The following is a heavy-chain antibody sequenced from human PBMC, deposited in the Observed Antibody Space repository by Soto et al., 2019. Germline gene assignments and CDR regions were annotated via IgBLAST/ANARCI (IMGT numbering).Heavy chain of an antibody. J-gene: IGHJ6*03. V-gene: IGHV3-74*01. D-gene: IGHD2-15*01. Sequence: PGGSLRLSCAASGFTFSSYWMHWVRQAPGKGLVWVSRINSDGSSTSYADSVKGRFTISRDNSKNTLYLQMNSLRAEDTAVYYCAKGGGCSGGSCYLFYYYYMDVWGKGTTVTVSS. CDR2: INSDGSST. CDR3: AKGGGCSGGSCYLFYYYYMDV. CDR1: GFTFSSYW.